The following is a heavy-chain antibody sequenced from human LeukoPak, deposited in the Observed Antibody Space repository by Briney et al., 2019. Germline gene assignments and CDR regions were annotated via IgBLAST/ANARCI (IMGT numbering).Heavy chain of an antibody. CDR1: GYTFTNYD. D-gene: IGHD1-26*01. CDR3: ARLGLDY. V-gene: IGHV1-8*01. Sequence: ASVKVSCKASGYTFTNYDINWVRQAPGQGLEWMGYKKPNSGNSDYAQKFQGRVTITTDASIATAYRELSGLRSEDTALYHCARLGLDYWGEGTLGTVSS. CDR2: KKPNSGNS. J-gene: IGHJ4*02.